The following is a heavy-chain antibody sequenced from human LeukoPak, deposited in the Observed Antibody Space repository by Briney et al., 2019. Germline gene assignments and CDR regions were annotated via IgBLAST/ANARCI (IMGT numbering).Heavy chain of an antibody. J-gene: IGHJ4*02. D-gene: IGHD3-16*02. CDR3: ARDLGHYVWGSYRWNTFDY. V-gene: IGHV4-4*07. Sequence: SETLSLTCAVYGGSFSGYYWSWIRQPAGKGLEWIGRIYTSGSTNYNPSLKSRVTMSVDTSKNQFSLKLSSVTAADTAVYYCARDLGHYVWGSYRWNTFDYWGQGTLVTVSS. CDR1: GGSFSGYY. CDR2: IYTSGST.